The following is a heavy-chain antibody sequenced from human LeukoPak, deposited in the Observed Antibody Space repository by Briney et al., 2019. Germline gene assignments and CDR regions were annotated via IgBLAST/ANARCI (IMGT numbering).Heavy chain of an antibody. J-gene: IGHJ5*02. D-gene: IGHD2-21*02. V-gene: IGHV4-38-2*02. Sequence: SETLSLTCGVSGYSISSGYWAWIRQPLGKGLEWIASIYHSGTTYSNPSLQSRVTLSVDTSRNQFSLKLSAVTAADTAVYYCARDPAMTFNWFDPWGQGTLVIVSS. CDR3: ARDPAMTFNWFDP. CDR1: GYSISSGY. CDR2: IYHSGTT.